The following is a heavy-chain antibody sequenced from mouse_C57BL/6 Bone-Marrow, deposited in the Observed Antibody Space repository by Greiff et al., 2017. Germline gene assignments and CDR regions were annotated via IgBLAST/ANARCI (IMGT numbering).Heavy chain of an antibody. CDR1: GYTFTDYN. D-gene: IGHD4-1*01. CDR3: ARRKANWDGFDY. CDR2: INPNNGGT. Sequence: VQLQQSGPELVKPGASVKMSCKASGYTFTDYNMHWVKQSHGKSLEWIGYINPNNGGTSYNQKFKGKATLTVNKSSRTAYMELRSLTSEDSAVYYCARRKANWDGFDYWGQGTTLTVSS. J-gene: IGHJ2*01. V-gene: IGHV1-22*01.